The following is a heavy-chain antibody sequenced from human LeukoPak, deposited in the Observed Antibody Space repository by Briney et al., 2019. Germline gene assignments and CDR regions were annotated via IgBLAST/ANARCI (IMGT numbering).Heavy chain of an antibody. V-gene: IGHV1-2*02. CDR2: INRNSGGT. Sequence: GASGKVSCKAAGYTFTGLYLHWVRQAPGQGLEWMGWINRNSGGTDFAQKFQGRVTMTRDTSISTAYMELSRLTSDDTAVYFCARGAKGFDYWGQGTLVTVSS. CDR1: GYTFTGLY. CDR3: ARGAKGFDY. J-gene: IGHJ4*02.